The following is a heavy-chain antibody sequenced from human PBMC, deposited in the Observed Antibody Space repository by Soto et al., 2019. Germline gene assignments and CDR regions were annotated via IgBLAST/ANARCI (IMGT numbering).Heavy chain of an antibody. CDR3: AMALYSSGWTCFDL. Sequence: QLQLVQSGDEVKKPGASVKVSCKASGYTFTSYDINWVRQATGQGLEWMGWINPNSGNTGYAQKFQGRVSMARNTYISTDYMELSSLRSEDTAVYYCAMALYSSGWTCFDLWGRVTLVTVAS. J-gene: IGHJ2*01. V-gene: IGHV1-8*01. CDR1: GYTFTSYD. CDR2: INPNSGNT. D-gene: IGHD6-19*01.